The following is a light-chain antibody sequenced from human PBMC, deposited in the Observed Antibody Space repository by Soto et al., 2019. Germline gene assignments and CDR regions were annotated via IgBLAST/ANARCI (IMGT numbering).Light chain of an antibody. Sequence: DIQMTQSPSSLSASVGDRVTMTCRASQSITTHVNWYQQKPGKAPKLLIYAASILQSGVPSRFSGSWSGTDFTLTISSLQPEDFTTYYCQQSYSIPYTFGPGTKVHIK. CDR2: AAS. V-gene: IGKV1-39*01. J-gene: IGKJ3*01. CDR1: QSITTH. CDR3: QQSYSIPYT.